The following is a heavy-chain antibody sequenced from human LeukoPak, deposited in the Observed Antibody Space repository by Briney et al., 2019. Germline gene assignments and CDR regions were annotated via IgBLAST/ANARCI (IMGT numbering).Heavy chain of an antibody. CDR3: AIAPPGGYCSSTSCYGAFDI. D-gene: IGHD2-2*01. J-gene: IGHJ3*02. CDR2: ISTYNGNT. CDR1: GYTFTSYG. V-gene: IGHV1-18*01. Sequence: GASVKVSCEASGYTFTSYGISWVRQAPGQGLEWMGWISTYNGNTNYAQKLQGRVTLTTDTSTSTAYMELRSLRSDDTAVYYCAIAPPGGYCSSTSCYGAFDIWGQGTMVTVSS.